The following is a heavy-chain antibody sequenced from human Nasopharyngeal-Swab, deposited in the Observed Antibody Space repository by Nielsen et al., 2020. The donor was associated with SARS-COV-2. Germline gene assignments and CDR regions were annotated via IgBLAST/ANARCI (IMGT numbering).Heavy chain of an antibody. CDR3: ARGPDRNYDFWSGYYTPSSYYYYYIDV. CDR2: IYDSGIT. D-gene: IGHD3-3*01. Sequence: PGKGLEWIGNIYDSGITFDNPSLRSRVLISIDSSKNEFSLRLSAMTAADTAVYYCARGPDRNYDFWSGYYTPSSYYYYYIDVWGKGTTVTVSS. V-gene: IGHV4-39*07. J-gene: IGHJ6*03.